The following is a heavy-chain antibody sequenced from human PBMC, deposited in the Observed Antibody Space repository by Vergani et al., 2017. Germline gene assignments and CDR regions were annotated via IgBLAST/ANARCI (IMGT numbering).Heavy chain of an antibody. J-gene: IGHJ6*03. CDR3: ARDEKMYFDFWRGYENYYYYMDV. D-gene: IGHD3-3*01. CDR2: INPNNGGT. V-gene: IGHV1-2*02. CDR1: GYSLTGYY. Sequence: QVQLVQSGAEVKKPGASVKVSCKASGYSLTGYYIHWVRQAPGQGLEWVGWINPNNGGTNYAQKFQGRVTMSRDTSISTVYMELSSLRSDDTAVYYCARDEKMYFDFWRGYENYYYYMDVWGKGTTVTVSS.